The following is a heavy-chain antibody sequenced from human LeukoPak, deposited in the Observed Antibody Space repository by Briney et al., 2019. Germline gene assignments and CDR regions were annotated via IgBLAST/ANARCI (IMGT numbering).Heavy chain of an antibody. Sequence: GGSLRLSCAASGFTFSSYGMSWVRQAPGKGLEWVSAISGSGGSTYYADSVKGRFTISRDNSKNTLYLQMNSLRAEDTAVYYCAKDRRITMVRGAPFGHWGQGTLVTVSS. J-gene: IGHJ4*02. CDR1: GFTFSSYG. V-gene: IGHV3-23*01. CDR3: AKDRRITMVRGAPFGH. D-gene: IGHD3-10*01. CDR2: ISGSGGST.